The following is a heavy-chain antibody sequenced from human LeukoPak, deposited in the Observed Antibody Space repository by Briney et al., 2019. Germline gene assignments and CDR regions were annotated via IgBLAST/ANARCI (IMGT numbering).Heavy chain of an antibody. J-gene: IGHJ4*02. CDR1: GFPFSSFG. CDR2: INSDGSWT. V-gene: IGHV3-74*01. D-gene: IGHD2/OR15-2a*01. CDR3: VSFYETY. Sequence: GGSLRLSCTTSGFPFSSFGMSWVRQAPGKGLVWVSHINSDGSWTSYADSVKGRFTISKDNAKNTVYLQMNSLRAEDTAVYYCVSFYETYWGRGTLVTVSS.